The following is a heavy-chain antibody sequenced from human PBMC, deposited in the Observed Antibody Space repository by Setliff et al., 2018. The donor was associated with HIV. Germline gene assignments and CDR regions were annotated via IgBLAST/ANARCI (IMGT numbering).Heavy chain of an antibody. J-gene: IGHJ4*02. V-gene: IGHV4-34*01. CDR3: AMSPYSSGLFDY. D-gene: IGHD6-19*01. CDR2: INHSGST. CDR1: GGSFNGYS. Sequence: PSETLSLTCAVYGGSFNGYSWTWIRQPPGKGLEWIGGINHSGSTNYNPSLKSRVTISVDTSKSQFSLRLNSVTATDTAVYYCAMSPYSSGLFDYWGQGTLVTVSS.